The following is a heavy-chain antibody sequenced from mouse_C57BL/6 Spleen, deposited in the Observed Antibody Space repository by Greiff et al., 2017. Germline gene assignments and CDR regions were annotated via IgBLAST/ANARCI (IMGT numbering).Heavy chain of an antibody. J-gene: IGHJ1*03. V-gene: IGHV1-64*01. D-gene: IGHD1-1*01. CDR1: GYTFTSYW. Sequence: VQLQQPGAELVKPGASVTLSCKASGYTFTSYWMHWVKQRPGQGLEWIGMIHPNSGSTNYNEKFKSKATLTVDKSSSTAYMRLSSLTSEASAVYYCARFLYGSSYVGYFDGWGTGTTVTVSS. CDR3: ARFLYGSSYVGYFDG. CDR2: IHPNSGST.